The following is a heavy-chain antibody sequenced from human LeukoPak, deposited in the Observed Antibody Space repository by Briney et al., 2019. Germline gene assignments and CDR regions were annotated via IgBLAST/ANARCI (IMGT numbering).Heavy chain of an antibody. V-gene: IGHV3-30-3*01. Sequence: PGRSLRLSCAASGFTFSSYAMHWVRQAPGKGLEWVAVISYDGSNKYYADSVKGRFTISRDNSKNTLYLQMNSLRAEDTAVYYCARVLTYYYDSSGSGLDYWGQGTLVTVSS. CDR3: ARVLTYYYDSSGSGLDY. CDR1: GFTFSSYA. D-gene: IGHD3-22*01. CDR2: ISYDGSNK. J-gene: IGHJ4*02.